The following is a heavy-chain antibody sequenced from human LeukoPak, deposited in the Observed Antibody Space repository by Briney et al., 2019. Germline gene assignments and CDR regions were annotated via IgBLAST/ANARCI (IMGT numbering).Heavy chain of an antibody. J-gene: IGHJ6*03. CDR1: GFTFSSYG. V-gene: IGHV3-33*08. CDR3: ARGSVQLWLRDTYYYMDV. CDR2: ISYDGSNK. Sequence: PGGSLRLSYAASGFTFSSYGMHWVRQAPGKGLEWVAVISYDGSNKYYADSVKGRFTISRQNTKNSLYLYMNNLGGEDTALYFCARGSVQLWLRDTYYYMDVWGKGTTVTVSS. D-gene: IGHD5-18*01.